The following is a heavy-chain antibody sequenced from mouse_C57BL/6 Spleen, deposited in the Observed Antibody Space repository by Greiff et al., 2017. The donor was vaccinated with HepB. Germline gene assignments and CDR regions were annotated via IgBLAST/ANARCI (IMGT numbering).Heavy chain of an antibody. V-gene: IGHV1-81*01. D-gene: IGHD2-3*01. CDR2: IYPRSGNT. CDR1: GYTFTSYG. J-gene: IGHJ3*01. Sequence: VQLQQSGAELARPGASVKLSCKASGYTFTSYGISWVKQRTGQGLEWIGEIYPRSGNTYYNEKFKGKGTLTADKSSSTAYMELRSLTSEDSAVYFCAKIYDGYSAWFAYWGQGTLVTVSA. CDR3: AKIYDGYSAWFAY.